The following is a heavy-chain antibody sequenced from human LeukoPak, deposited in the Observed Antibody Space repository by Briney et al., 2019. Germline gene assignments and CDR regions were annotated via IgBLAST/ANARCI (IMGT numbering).Heavy chain of an antibody. CDR1: GFTFSRNW. V-gene: IGHV3-7*01. Sequence: PGGSLRLSCAASGFTFSRNWMSWVRQAPGKGLEWVANITEDGSEKYYVDSVRGRLTISRDNAKNSLYLQMNSLRAEDTAVYYCARVTTIFGVLKYYYYMDVWGKGTTVTVSS. CDR3: ARVTTIFGVLKYYYYMDV. J-gene: IGHJ6*03. D-gene: IGHD3-3*01. CDR2: ITEDGSEK.